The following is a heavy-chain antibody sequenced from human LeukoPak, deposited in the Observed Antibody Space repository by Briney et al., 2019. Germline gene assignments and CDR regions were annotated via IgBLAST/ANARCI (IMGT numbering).Heavy chain of an antibody. CDR1: GYTFVIFG. J-gene: IGHJ6*03. CDR3: ARVFGYYFFYMDV. CDR2: ISPENGDT. V-gene: IGHV1-18*01. Sequence: ASVKVSCKAFGYTFVIFGLIWVRQAPGQGLEWMGWISPENGDTNYAQNFQDRVTMTTDTSTNTAYMELRNLTSDDTAVYFCARVFGYYFFYMDVWGEGTTVIISS. D-gene: IGHD3-3*01.